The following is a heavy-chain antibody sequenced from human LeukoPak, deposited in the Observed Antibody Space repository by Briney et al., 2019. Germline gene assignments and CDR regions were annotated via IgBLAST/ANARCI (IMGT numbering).Heavy chain of an antibody. CDR3: ATSEDN. V-gene: IGHV3-23*01. J-gene: IGHJ4*02. CDR2: ISGSGVST. Sequence: PGGSLRLSCAASGFTFSSYGMSWVRQAPGKGLEWVSGISGSGVSTFYANPVKGRFTISRDNSKNTLYLQMKTLRAEDTAVYYCATSEDNWGQGTLVTVSP. CDR1: GFTFSSYG.